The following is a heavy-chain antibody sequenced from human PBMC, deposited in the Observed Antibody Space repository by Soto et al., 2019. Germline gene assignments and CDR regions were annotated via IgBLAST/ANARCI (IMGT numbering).Heavy chain of an antibody. V-gene: IGHV3-48*02. CDR2: ISGSGSAM. CDR1: GLTFSSYS. J-gene: IGHJ6*02. D-gene: IGHD2-2*01. CDR3: ARVVHCRESCTSISGDYYYDAIDV. Sequence: EVQLVESGGGLVQRGGSLRLSCEASGLTFSSYSMQWVRQAPGKGLEWVSYISGSGSAMNYTESVKGRFTVSSDNAKDSLYLQMDSLRDEDTAIYYCARVVHCRESCTSISGDYYYDAIDVWGQGNRVTVSS.